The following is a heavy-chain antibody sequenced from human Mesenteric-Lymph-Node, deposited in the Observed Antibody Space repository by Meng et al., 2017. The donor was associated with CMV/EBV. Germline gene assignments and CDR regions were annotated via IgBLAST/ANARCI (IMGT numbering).Heavy chain of an antibody. J-gene: IGHJ6*02. Sequence: GGSLRLSCAASGFTFSSYSMNWVRQAPGKGLEWVASISSSGYYIYYADSVKGRFTISRDNAKNSLYLQMNSLRAEDTAVYYCARAEYSSSSGYYYGMDVWGQGTTVTVSS. CDR1: GFTFSSYS. CDR3: ARAEYSSSSGYYYGMDV. V-gene: IGHV3-21*01. D-gene: IGHD6-6*01. CDR2: ISSSGYYI.